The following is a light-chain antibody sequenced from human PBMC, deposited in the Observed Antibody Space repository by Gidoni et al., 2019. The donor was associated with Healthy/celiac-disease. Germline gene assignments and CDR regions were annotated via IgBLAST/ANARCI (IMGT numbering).Light chain of an antibody. V-gene: IGKV2-30*01. CDR3: MQGTHWTCS. Sequence: DVVMTQSPLSLPVTLGQPASISCRSSQSLVSSDGSSFLNWFQQRPGQSPRRLIYKVSNRDSGVPDRFSGSGSGTDFTLKISRVEAEDVGIYYCMQGTHWTCSFXQXTRLXIK. CDR1: QSLVSSDGSSF. CDR2: KVS. J-gene: IGKJ2*04.